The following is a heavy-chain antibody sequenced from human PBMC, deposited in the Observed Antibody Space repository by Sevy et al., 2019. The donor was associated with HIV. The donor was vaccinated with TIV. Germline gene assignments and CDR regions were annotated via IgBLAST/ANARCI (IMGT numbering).Heavy chain of an antibody. CDR2: ISWNSGSI. V-gene: IGHV3-9*01. CDR1: GFTFDDYA. CDR3: AKDKFYYDSSGYHFDY. D-gene: IGHD3-22*01. Sequence: GGSLRLSCAASGFTFDDYAMHWVRQAPGKGLEWVSGISWNSGSIGYADSVKGRFTISRDNAKNSLYLQMNSLRAEDTALYYCAKDKFYYDSSGYHFDYWGQGTLVTVSS. J-gene: IGHJ4*02.